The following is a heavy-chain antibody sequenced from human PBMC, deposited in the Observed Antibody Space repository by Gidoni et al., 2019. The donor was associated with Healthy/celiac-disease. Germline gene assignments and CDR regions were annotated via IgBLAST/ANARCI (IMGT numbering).Heavy chain of an antibody. CDR2: IYYSGST. D-gene: IGHD6-13*01. CDR1: GCPNSSSSDY. V-gene: IGHV4-39*01. Sequence: QLQLQESGPGLVKPSETLSLNCTVSGCPNSSSSDYWGWIRQPPGKGLEWIGSIYYSGSTYYNPSLKGRVTISEDTSKNQFSLKLSSVTAADTAVYYCAIHTHNRAAAGTWGQGTLVTVSS. CDR3: AIHTHNRAAAGT. J-gene: IGHJ4*02.